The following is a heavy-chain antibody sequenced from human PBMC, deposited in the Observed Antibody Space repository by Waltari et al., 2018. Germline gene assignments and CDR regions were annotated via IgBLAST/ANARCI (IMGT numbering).Heavy chain of an antibody. V-gene: IGHV1-2*02. CDR1: GYTFTDYY. Sequence: QAQLVQSGAEVKKPGASAQVSCKASGYTFTDYYMHWVRQAPGQGFEWMGWSNPNSGITNFAQKCQGRVTMTRETSTTTVYMELSSLKSDDTALYYCARDIGGAAAGTEYFQHWGQGTLVTVSS. CDR2: SNPNSGIT. D-gene: IGHD6-13*01. CDR3: ARDIGGAAAGTEYFQH. J-gene: IGHJ1*01.